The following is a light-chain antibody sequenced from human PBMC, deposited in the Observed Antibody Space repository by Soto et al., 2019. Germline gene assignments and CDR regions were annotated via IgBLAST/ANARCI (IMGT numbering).Light chain of an antibody. CDR1: SSDVGAYNY. J-gene: IGLJ2*01. V-gene: IGLV2-14*03. Sequence: QSVLTQPASVSGSPGQSITISCTGTSSDVGAYNYVSWYQQHPGKAPKLMIFDVNNRPSGVSNRFSGSKSGNTASLTISGLHAEDEADYYCSSYTTSSNVLFGGGTKLTVL. CDR2: DVN. CDR3: SSYTTSSNVL.